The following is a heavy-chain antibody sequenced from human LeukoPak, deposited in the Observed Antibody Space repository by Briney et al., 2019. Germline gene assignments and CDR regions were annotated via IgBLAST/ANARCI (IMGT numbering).Heavy chain of an antibody. CDR3: AKGNNSLSYNFDY. D-gene: IGHD2/OR15-2a*01. V-gene: IGHV3-43*02. Sequence: GGSLRLSCAASGFTFRDFSMHWVRQDPGKGLEWVSLISGDGSVTHYADSVKGRFTISRDNSKNSLYLQMSSLRIGDTAFYHCAKGNNSLSYNFDYWGQGALVTVSS. CDR2: ISGDGSVT. J-gene: IGHJ4*02. CDR1: GFTFRDFS.